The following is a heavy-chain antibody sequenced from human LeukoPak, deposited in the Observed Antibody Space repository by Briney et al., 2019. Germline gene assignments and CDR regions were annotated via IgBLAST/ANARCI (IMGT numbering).Heavy chain of an antibody. J-gene: IGHJ6*02. CDR3: GRLMGGYDSYFYGMDV. CDR2: ISYDGSNK. V-gene: IGHV3-30*03. D-gene: IGHD5-12*01. CDR1: GFTFSSFG. Sequence: PGGSLRLSCAASGFTFSSFGMHWIRQAPGKGLECVAVISYDGSNKYYADSVKGRFTISRDNSQTTLYLQMNSLRLEDTAVYYCGRLMGGYDSYFYGMDVWGQGTTVTVSS.